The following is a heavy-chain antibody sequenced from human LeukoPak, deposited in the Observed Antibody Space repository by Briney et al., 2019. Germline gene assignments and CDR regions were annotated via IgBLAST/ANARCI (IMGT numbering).Heavy chain of an antibody. Sequence: GGSLRLSCAASGFTFSSYSINWVRQAPGKGLEWVSSISNGSSNISYADSVKGRFTISRDNAKKSLYLQMNSLRAEDTAVYYCARDLGSIATAGTETFDIWGQGTMVTVSS. CDR2: ISNGSSNI. CDR1: GFTFSSYS. D-gene: IGHD6-13*01. V-gene: IGHV3-21*01. CDR3: ARDLGSIATAGTETFDI. J-gene: IGHJ3*02.